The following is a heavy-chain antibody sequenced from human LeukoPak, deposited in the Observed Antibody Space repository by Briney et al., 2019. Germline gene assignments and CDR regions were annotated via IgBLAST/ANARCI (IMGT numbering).Heavy chain of an antibody. CDR3: ARSPSLGGFDY. J-gene: IGHJ4*02. V-gene: IGHV3-23*01. D-gene: IGHD3-16*01. Sequence: GGSLRLSCAASGFTFSSYAMSWVRQAPGKGQEWVSAISGSGGSTYYADSVKGRFTISRDNSKNTLYLQMNSLRAEDTAVYYCARSPSLGGFDYWGQGTLVTVSS. CDR2: ISGSGGST. CDR1: GFTFSSYA.